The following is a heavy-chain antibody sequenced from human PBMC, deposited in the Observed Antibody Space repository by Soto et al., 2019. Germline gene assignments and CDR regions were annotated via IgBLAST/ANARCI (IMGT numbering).Heavy chain of an antibody. CDR3: ARGGVVAATQFSWFDP. D-gene: IGHD2-15*01. CDR2: IYHSGST. CDR1: GGSISSSNW. V-gene: IGHV4-4*02. Sequence: SETLSLTCAVSGGSISSSNWWSWVRQPPGKGLEWIGEIYHSGSTNYNPSLKSRVTISVDKSKNQFSLKLSSVTAADTAVYYCARGGVVAATQFSWFDPWGQGTLVTVSS. J-gene: IGHJ5*02.